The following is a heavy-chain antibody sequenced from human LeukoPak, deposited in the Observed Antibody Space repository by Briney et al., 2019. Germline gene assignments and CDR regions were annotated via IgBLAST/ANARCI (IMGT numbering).Heavy chain of an antibody. Sequence: SETLSLTCTVSDGSMNSYYWSWIRQPPGKGLEWIGYIYYSGSTNYNPSLKSRVTISVDTSKDQFSLKLSSVTAADTAAYYCASSSGWYLDYWGQGTLVTVSS. V-gene: IGHV4-59*01. J-gene: IGHJ4*02. CDR2: IYYSGST. CDR3: ASSSGWYLDY. CDR1: DGSMNSYY. D-gene: IGHD6-19*01.